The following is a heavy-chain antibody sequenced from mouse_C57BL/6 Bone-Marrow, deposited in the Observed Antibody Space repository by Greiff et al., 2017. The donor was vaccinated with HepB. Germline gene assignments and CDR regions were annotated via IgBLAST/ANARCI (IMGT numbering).Heavy chain of an antibody. Sequence: VQLKESGGDLVKPGGSLKLSCAASGFTFSSYGMSWVRQTPDKRLEWVATISSGGSYTYYPDSVKGRFTISRDNAKNTLYLQMSSLKSEDTAMYYCARHEGYFDVWGTGTTVTVSS. CDR1: GFTFSSYG. CDR3: ARHEGYFDV. CDR2: ISSGGSYT. J-gene: IGHJ1*03. V-gene: IGHV5-6*01.